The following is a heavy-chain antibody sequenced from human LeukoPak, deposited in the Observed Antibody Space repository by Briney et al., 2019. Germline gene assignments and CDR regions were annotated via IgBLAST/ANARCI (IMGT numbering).Heavy chain of an antibody. CDR1: GGSISSSSYY. J-gene: IGHJ4*02. D-gene: IGHD6-6*01. CDR3: ARNRVVAAPNFDY. CDR2: IYYSGST. V-gene: IGHV4-39*07. Sequence: SETLSLTCTVSGGSISSSSYYWGWIRQPPGKGLEWIGSIYYSGSTYYNPSLKSRVTISVDTSKNQFSLKLSSVTAADTAVYYCARNRVVAAPNFDYWGQGTLVTVSS.